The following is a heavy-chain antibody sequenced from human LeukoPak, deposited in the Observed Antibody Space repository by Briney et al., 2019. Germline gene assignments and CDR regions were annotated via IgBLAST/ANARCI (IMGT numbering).Heavy chain of an antibody. CDR2: IITNGVST. CDR1: GFTFSNYA. D-gene: IGHD3-22*01. V-gene: IGHV3-64D*06. J-gene: IGHJ4*02. Sequence: GSLRLSSSASGFTFSNYAMHWVRRAPGKGLKYVSAIITNGVSTYYSDSGKGRFAISRNNSKNSLCLQMSSLIAEDTAVYYCVKGAPYYYDSSGYPTYFDYWGQGTLVTVSS. CDR3: VKGAPYYYDSSGYPTYFDY.